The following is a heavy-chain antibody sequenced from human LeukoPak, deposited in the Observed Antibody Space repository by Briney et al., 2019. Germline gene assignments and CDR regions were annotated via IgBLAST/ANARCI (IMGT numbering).Heavy chain of an antibody. V-gene: IGHV3-23*01. J-gene: IGHJ4*02. CDR2: ISGSGGDT. Sequence: LGGSLRLSCAASGFTFSTYAMNWVRQAPGKGLEWVSGISGSGGDTYYADSVKGRFTISRDNSKTTLYLEMNSLRAEDTAVYYCAAYFDYWGQGTLVTVSS. CDR3: AAYFDY. CDR1: GFTFSTYA.